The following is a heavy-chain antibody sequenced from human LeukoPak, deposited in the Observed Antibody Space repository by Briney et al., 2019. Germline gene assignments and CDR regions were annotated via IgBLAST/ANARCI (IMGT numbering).Heavy chain of an antibody. V-gene: IGHV3-7*01. CDR2: IKQDRSEK. Sequence: GGSLRLSCAASGFTFSSYWMSWVRQAPGKGLEWVANIKQDRSEKYYVDSVKGRFTISRDNAKNSLYLQMNSLRAEDTAVYYCARDLRYFDWLLSPYYYYYGMDVWGQGTTVTVSS. CDR1: GFTFSSYW. J-gene: IGHJ6*02. CDR3: ARDLRYFDWLLSPYYYYYGMDV. D-gene: IGHD3-9*01.